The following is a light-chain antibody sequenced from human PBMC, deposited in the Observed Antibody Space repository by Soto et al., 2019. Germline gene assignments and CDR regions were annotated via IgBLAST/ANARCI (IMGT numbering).Light chain of an antibody. CDR3: MQALQTPS. Sequence: DIVMTQSPLSLPVTPGEPASISCRSSQSLLHSNGYNYLDWYLQKPGQSPQLLIFLGSNRASGVPDRFSGSGSGTDFTLKISRVGAEDVGVYYCMQALQTPSFGGGTKVDIK. CDR1: QSLLHSNGYNY. V-gene: IGKV2-28*01. CDR2: LGS. J-gene: IGKJ4*01.